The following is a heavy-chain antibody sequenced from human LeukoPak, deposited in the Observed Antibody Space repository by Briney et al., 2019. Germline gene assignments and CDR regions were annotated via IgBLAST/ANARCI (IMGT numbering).Heavy chain of an antibody. CDR2: ISVSGENT. J-gene: IGHJ4*02. CDR1: GFTFSSYA. D-gene: IGHD3-10*01. CDR3: AKYGSGSYYNGLY. Sequence: GGSLRLSCAASGFTFSSYAMTWVRQAPGKGLQWVSTISVSGENTSYADSVKGRFTISRDISKSTLYLQMNSLRDEDTALYYCAKYGSGSYYNGLYWGQGTLVTVSS. V-gene: IGHV3-23*01.